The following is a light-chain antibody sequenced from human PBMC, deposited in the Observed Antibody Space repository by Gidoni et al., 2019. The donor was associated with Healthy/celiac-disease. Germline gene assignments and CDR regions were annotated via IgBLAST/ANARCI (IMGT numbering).Light chain of an antibody. CDR1: SSDVGSYNR. J-gene: IGLJ2*01. V-gene: IGLV2-18*01. Sequence: QSALTQPPSVSGSPGQSVTISCTGTSSDVGSYNRVSWYQQLPGTAPKLMIYEVSNRPSGVPDRFSGSKSGNTASLTISGLQAEDEADYYCSLYTSSSTVVFGGGTKLTVL. CDR3: SLYTSSSTVV. CDR2: EVS.